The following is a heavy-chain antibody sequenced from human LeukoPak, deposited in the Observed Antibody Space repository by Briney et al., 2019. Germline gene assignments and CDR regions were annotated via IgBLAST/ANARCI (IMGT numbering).Heavy chain of an antibody. CDR2: IYYSGST. D-gene: IGHD6-25*01. CDR1: GGSISSYS. J-gene: IGHJ4*02. V-gene: IGHV4-59*01. Sequence: SETLSLTCTVSGGSISSYSWTWIRQPPGKGLEWIGYIYYSGSTNYNPSLKSRVTILVDTSKNQFSLKVSSVTAADTAVYYCATRNFLTAAAFDFWGQGTLVTVSS. CDR3: ATRNFLTAAAFDF.